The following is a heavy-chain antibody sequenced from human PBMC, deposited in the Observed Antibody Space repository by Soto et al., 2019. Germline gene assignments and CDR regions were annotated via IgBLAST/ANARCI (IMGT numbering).Heavy chain of an antibody. CDR3: ARDSMGYSSSAEFDY. J-gene: IGHJ4*02. V-gene: IGHV3-30-3*01. D-gene: IGHD6-6*01. CDR1: GFTFSSYA. CDR2: ISYDGSNK. Sequence: QVQLVESGGGVVQPGRSLRLSCAASGFTFSSYAMHWVRQAPGKGLEWVAVISYDGSNKYYADSVKGRFTISRDNSKNTLYLQMNSLRAEDTAVYYCARDSMGYSSSAEFDYWGQGTLVTVSS.